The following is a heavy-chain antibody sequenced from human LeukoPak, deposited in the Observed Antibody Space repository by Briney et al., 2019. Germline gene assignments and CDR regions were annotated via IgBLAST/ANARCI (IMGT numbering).Heavy chain of an antibody. CDR2: ISGSGGST. J-gene: IGHJ4*02. D-gene: IGHD3-22*01. CDR1: GFTFSSYA. CDR3: ARSKSYYYDSSGYYYFGY. V-gene: IGHV3-23*01. Sequence: GGSLRLSCAASGFTFSSYAMSWVRQAPGKGLEWVSAISGSGGSTYYADSVKGRFTISRDNSKNTLYLQMNSLRAEDTAVYYCARSKSYYYDSSGYYYFGYWGQGTLVTVSS.